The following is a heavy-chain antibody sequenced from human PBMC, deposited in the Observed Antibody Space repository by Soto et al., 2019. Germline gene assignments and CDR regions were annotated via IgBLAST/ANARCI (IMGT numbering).Heavy chain of an antibody. CDR1: GGSISSSSYY. CDR3: ARLNRDGYNLVSFILDD. V-gene: IGHV4-39*01. Sequence: SETLSLTCTVSGGSISSSSYYWGWIRQPPGKGLEWIGSIYYSGSTYYNPSLKSRVTISVDTSKNQFSLKLSSVTAADTAVYYCARLNRDGYNLVSFILDDWGQGTLVTVSS. D-gene: IGHD5-12*01. J-gene: IGHJ4*02. CDR2: IYYSGST.